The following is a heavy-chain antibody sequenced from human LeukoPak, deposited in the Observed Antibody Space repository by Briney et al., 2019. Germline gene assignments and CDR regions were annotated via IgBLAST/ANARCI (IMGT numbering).Heavy chain of an antibody. D-gene: IGHD3-16*02. CDR3: ASTVTPLRPPTLYYYYYMDV. CDR2: INPSGGST. J-gene: IGHJ6*03. V-gene: IGHV1-46*01. Sequence: GASVKVSCKASGYTFTSYYMHWVRQAPGQGLEWMGIINPSGGSTSYAQKFQGRVTMTRDMSTSTVYMELSSLRSEDTAVYYCASTVTPLRPPTLYYYYYMDVWGRGTTVTVSS. CDR1: GYTFTSYY.